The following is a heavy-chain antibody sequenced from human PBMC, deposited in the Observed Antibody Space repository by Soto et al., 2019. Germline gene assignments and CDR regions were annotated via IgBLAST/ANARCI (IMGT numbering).Heavy chain of an antibody. Sequence: EVQLLESGGGLVQPGGSLRLACAASGFTFNNYAMNWVRQAPGRGLEWVSIISPNGDSTYYADSVKGRFTISRDNSQNTVFLQMNSLRAEDTAIYFCAKVRLTDYLRYAPHIWGQGTLVTVSS. CDR1: GFTFNNYA. CDR3: AKVRLTDYLRYAPHI. J-gene: IGHJ3*02. V-gene: IGHV3-23*01. D-gene: IGHD2-8*01. CDR2: ISPNGDST.